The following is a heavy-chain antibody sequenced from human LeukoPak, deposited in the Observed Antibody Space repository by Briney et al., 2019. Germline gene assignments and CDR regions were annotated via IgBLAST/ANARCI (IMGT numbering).Heavy chain of an antibody. J-gene: IGHJ5*02. D-gene: IGHD2-15*01. V-gene: IGHV1-18*01. CDR2: ISAYNGNT. CDR1: GYTFTSYG. Sequence: ASVNVSCKASGYTFTSYGISWVRQAPGQGLEWMGWISAYNGNTNYAQKLQGRVTMTTDTSTSTAYMELRSLRSDDTAVYYCARDRVEGDIAVVVAAKNWFDPWGQGTLVTVSS. CDR3: ARDRVEGDIAVVVAAKNWFDP.